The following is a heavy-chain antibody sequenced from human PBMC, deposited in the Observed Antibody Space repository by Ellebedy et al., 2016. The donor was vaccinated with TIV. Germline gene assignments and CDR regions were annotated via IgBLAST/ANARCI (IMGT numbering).Heavy chain of an antibody. CDR3: ALENYDILTGYYSAFDI. CDR2: IYHTGTT. D-gene: IGHD3-9*01. J-gene: IGHJ3*02. Sequence: PGGSLRLSCTVSGGSMNNYFWTWIRQPPGKGLEWIGHIYHTGTTNYNPSLKSRVTISLDTSKNQFSLNLSSVTAADTAVYYCALENYDILTGYYSAFDIWGQGTTVTVSS. CDR1: GGSMNNYF. V-gene: IGHV4-59*13.